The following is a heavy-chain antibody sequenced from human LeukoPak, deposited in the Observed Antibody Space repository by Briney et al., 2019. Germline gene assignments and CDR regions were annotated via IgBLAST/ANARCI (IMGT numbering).Heavy chain of an antibody. CDR2: INSDGSNT. V-gene: IGHV3-74*01. Sequence: GGSLSLSCAASGFTFSTYWMHWARQDPGKGLVWVSRINSDGSNTIYADPVKGRFTISRDNAKNTLYLQMNSLRPEDTAVYYCASGVSIWLGNAFDFWGQGTMVTVSS. CDR3: ASGVSIWLGNAFDF. CDR1: GFTFSTYW. D-gene: IGHD3-10*01. J-gene: IGHJ3*01.